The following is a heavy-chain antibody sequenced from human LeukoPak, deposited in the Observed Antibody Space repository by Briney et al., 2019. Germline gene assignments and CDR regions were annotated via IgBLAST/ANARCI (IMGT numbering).Heavy chain of an antibody. V-gene: IGHV4-59*01. CDR2: IYYSGST. CDR3: ARLIAVAGFKEFDY. Sequence: PSETLSLTCTVSGGSISSYYWSWIRQPPGKGLEWIGYIYYSGSTNYNPSLKSRVTISVDTSKNQFSLKLSSVTAADTAVYYCARLIAVAGFKEFDYWGQGTLVTVSS. D-gene: IGHD6-19*01. CDR1: GGSISSYY. J-gene: IGHJ4*02.